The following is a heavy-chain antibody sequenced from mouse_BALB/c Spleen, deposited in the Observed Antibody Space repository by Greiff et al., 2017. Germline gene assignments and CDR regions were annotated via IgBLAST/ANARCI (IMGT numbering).Heavy chain of an antibody. CDR2: ISCYNGAT. D-gene: IGHD1-2*01. CDR1: GYSFTGYY. J-gene: IGHJ4*01. Sequence: LVKPGASVKISCKASGYSFTGYYMHWVKQSHGKSLEWIGYISCYNGATSYNQKFKGKATFTVDTSSSTAYMQFNSLTSEDSAVYYCARYGTTATYAMDYWGQGTSVTVSS. V-gene: IGHV1S34*01. CDR3: ARYGTTATYAMDY.